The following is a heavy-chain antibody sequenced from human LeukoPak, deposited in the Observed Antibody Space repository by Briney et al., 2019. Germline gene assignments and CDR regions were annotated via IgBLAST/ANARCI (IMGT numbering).Heavy chain of an antibody. V-gene: IGHV1-18*01. CDR1: GYTFTSYG. CDR2: ISAYNGNT. Sequence: ASVKVSCKASGYTFTSYGISWVRQAPGQGLEWMGRISAYNGNTSYAQKLQGRVTMTTDTSTSTAYMELRSLRSDDTAVYYCARVNYGSGSYWSDYWGQGTLVTVSS. D-gene: IGHD3-10*01. CDR3: ARVNYGSGSYWSDY. J-gene: IGHJ4*02.